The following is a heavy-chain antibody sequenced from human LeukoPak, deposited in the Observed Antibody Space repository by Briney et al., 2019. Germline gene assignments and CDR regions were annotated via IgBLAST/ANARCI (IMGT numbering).Heavy chain of an antibody. D-gene: IGHD1-26*01. CDR3: ARDYTTSGSYPEYGMDV. V-gene: IGHV3-53*01. Sequence: GGSLRLSCAASGFTVSSNYMSWVRQAPGKGLEWVSVIYSGGSTYYADSVKGRFTISRDNSKNTLYLQMNSLRAEDTAVYYCARDYTTSGSYPEYGMDVWGQGTTVTVSS. CDR1: GFTVSSNY. J-gene: IGHJ6*02. CDR2: IYSGGST.